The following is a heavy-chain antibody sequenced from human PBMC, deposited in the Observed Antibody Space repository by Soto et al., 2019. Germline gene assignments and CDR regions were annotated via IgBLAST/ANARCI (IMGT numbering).Heavy chain of an antibody. CDR2: ISAYNGNT. D-gene: IGHD2-15*01. Sequence: QVQLVQSGAEVKKPGASVKVSCKASGYTFTSYGISWVRQAPGQGLEWMGWISAYNGNTNYAQKLQGRVTMTTDTTASTDYMELRSVSSDDTAVYYCARWDIVLGDYYYGMDVWGQGPTVTVSS. V-gene: IGHV1-18*01. CDR1: GYTFTSYG. J-gene: IGHJ6*02. CDR3: ARWDIVLGDYYYGMDV.